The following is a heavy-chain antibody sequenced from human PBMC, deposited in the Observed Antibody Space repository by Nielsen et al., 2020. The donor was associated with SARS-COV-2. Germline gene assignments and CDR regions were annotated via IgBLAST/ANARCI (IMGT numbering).Heavy chain of an antibody. D-gene: IGHD3-9*01. CDR1: GGSISDYY. Sequence: SETLSLTCSVSGGSISDYYWTWIRQPPGKGLEWIGYVHYSGTTNYNPSLKSRVTISLDTSKNQFSLKLSSVTAADTAVYYCARDRRDLVPDYYLDQSFYGLDVWGQGATVTVS. V-gene: IGHV4-59*01. CDR3: ARDRRDLVPDYYLDQSFYGLDV. J-gene: IGHJ6*02. CDR2: VHYSGTT.